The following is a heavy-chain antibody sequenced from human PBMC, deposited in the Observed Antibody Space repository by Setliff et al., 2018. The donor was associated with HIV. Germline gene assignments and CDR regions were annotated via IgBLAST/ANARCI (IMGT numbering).Heavy chain of an antibody. J-gene: IGHJ6*03. D-gene: IGHD2-21*01. CDR3: ARYCGGDCYPSAYYMDV. V-gene: IGHV4-31*03. Sequence: SETLSLTCTVSGASISSGGYYWSWIRQHPGKGLEWIGYIYYSGRTYYNPSLKSRVTISVDTSEIQFSLKLSSVTAADTAVYYCARYCGGDCYPSAYYMDVWGKGTTVTVSS. CDR1: GASISSGGYY. CDR2: IYYSGRT.